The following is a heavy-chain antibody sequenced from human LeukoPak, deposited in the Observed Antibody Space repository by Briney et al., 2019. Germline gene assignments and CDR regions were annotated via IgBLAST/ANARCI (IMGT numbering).Heavy chain of an antibody. CDR3: ARAVSYIAAAGTGRDY. CDR1: GYTFTSYY. J-gene: IGHJ4*02. CDR2: INPSGGST. D-gene: IGHD6-13*01. Sequence: ASVKVSCRASGYTFTSYYMHWVRQAPGQGLEWMGIINPSGGSTSYAQKFQGRVTMTRDTSTSTVYMELSSLRSEDTAVYYCARAVSYIAAAGTGRDYWGQGTLVTVSS. V-gene: IGHV1-46*01.